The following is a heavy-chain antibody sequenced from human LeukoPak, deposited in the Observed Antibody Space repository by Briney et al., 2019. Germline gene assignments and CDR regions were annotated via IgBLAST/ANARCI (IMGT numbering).Heavy chain of an antibody. CDR3: ARSYAGYQFDS. J-gene: IGHJ4*02. Sequence: SETLSLTCTVSGGSISSDYWSWIRQSPGEGLEWIGYIYESDSTNYNPSLKSPVTIPRDTSKNHFSLKVSSVTVADTAMYYCARSYAGYQFDSWGQGILVTVSS. D-gene: IGHD3-9*01. CDR2: IYESDST. CDR1: GGSISSDY. V-gene: IGHV4-59*01.